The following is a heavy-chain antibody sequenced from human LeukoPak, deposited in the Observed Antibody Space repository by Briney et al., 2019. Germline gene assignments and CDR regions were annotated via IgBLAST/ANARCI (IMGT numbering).Heavy chain of an antibody. J-gene: IGHJ5*02. CDR1: GGSFSGYY. CDR2: INHSGST. V-gene: IGHV4-34*01. Sequence: PSETLSLTCAVYGGSFSGYYWGWIRQPPGKGLEWIGEINHSGSTNYNPSLKSRVTISVDTSKNQFSLKLSSVTAADTAVYYCARGSHSRGRYCSSTSCYAGVNWFDPWGQGTLVTVSS. D-gene: IGHD2-2*01. CDR3: ARGSHSRGRYCSSTSCYAGVNWFDP.